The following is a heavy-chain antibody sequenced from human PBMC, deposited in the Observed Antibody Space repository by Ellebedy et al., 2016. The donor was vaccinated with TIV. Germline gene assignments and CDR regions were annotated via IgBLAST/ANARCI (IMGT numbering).Heavy chain of an antibody. J-gene: IGHJ4*02. CDR1: GFTFNSYG. V-gene: IGHV3-30*18. CDR3: AEDGGSGVGGSYRYYDY. Sequence: GGSLRLSCAASGFTFNSYGMHWVRQAPGKGLEWVAVISYDGSNKYYADSVKGRFTISRDISKNTLYLQMKSLRAEDTVMYYWAEDGGSGVGGSYRYYDYWGQGTLITVSS. D-gene: IGHD3-16*02. CDR2: ISYDGSNK.